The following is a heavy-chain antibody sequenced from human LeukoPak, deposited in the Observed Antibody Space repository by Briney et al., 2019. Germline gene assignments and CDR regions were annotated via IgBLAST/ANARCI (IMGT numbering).Heavy chain of an antibody. CDR2: IGGHETDT. CDR1: GFTFSDYA. Sequence: PGGSLRLSCAVSGFTFSDYAMSWVRQAPGKGLEWVSGIGGHETDTHYADSVRGRFTISRDNSKSTLYLQMNSPRAEDTAAYYCAKDRQSRNNVWDPFDIWGQGTMVTVSS. D-gene: IGHD3-16*01. J-gene: IGHJ3*02. CDR3: AKDRQSRNNVWDPFDI. V-gene: IGHV3-23*01.